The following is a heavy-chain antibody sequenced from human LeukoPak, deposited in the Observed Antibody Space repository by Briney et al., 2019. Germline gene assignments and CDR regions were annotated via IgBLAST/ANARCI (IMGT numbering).Heavy chain of an antibody. D-gene: IGHD2/OR15-2a*01. CDR2: IIPIFGTA. V-gene: IGHV1-69*13. J-gene: IGHJ4*02. CDR1: GGTFSSYA. CDR3: ANHVIVPDDFDY. Sequence: SVKVSCKASGGTFSSYAISWVRQAPGQGLEWMGGIIPIFGTANYAQKFQGRVTITADESTSTAYMELSSLRSEDTAVYYCANHVIVPDDFDYWGQGTLVTVSS.